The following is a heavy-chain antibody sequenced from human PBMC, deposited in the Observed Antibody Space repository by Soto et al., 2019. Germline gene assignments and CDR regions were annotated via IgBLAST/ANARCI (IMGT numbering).Heavy chain of an antibody. CDR1: GFTFSSYS. V-gene: IGHV3-48*01. CDR2: ISSSSSTI. CDR3: ARVYDYIDY. Sequence: GGSLRLSCAASGFTFSSYSMNWVRQAPGKGLERVSYISSSSSTIYYADSVKGRFTISRDNAKNSLYLQMNSLRAEDTAVYYCARVYDYIDYWGQGTLVTVSS. J-gene: IGHJ4*02. D-gene: IGHD3-16*01.